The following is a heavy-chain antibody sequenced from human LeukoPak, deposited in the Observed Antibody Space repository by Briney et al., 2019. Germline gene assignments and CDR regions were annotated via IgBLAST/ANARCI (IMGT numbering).Heavy chain of an antibody. Sequence: SETLSLTCAVYGGSFSGYYWGWIRQPPGKGLEWIGEINHSGSTNYNPSLKSRVTISVDTSKNQFSLKLSSVTAADTAVYYCARARTYYYGSGSYYNHFDYWGQGTLVTVSS. CDR3: ARARTYYYGSGSYYNHFDY. CDR1: GGSFSGYY. V-gene: IGHV4-34*01. J-gene: IGHJ4*02. CDR2: INHSGST. D-gene: IGHD3-10*01.